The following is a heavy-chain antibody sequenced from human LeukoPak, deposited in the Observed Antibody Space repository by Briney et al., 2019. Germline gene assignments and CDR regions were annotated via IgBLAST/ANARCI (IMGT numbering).Heavy chain of an antibody. CDR3: AKSDWQQLEDY. CDR2: ISYDGSNK. D-gene: IGHD6-13*01. Sequence: GGSLRLSCAASGFTFSSYGMHWVRQAPGKGLEWVAVISYDGSNKYYADSVKGRFTISRDNSKNTLYLQMNSLRAEDTAVYYCAKSDWQQLEDYWGQGTLVTVSS. J-gene: IGHJ4*02. CDR1: GFTFSSYG. V-gene: IGHV3-30*18.